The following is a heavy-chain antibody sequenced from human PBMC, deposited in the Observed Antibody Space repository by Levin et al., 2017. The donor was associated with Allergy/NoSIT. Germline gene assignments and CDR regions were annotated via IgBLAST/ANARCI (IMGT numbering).Heavy chain of an antibody. V-gene: IGHV4-38-2*01. D-gene: IGHD3-22*01. CDR3: VRGRVGYFDI. Sequence: SETLSLTCAVSGFSITSDHSWGWIRQSPGKGLEWIGSMYHTGTISYNPSLKSRVTKSRDTSTNQFSLNLSSVTAADTAVYFCVRGRVGYFDIWGQGIMVTVST. CDR1: GFSITSDHS. CDR2: MYHTGTI. J-gene: IGHJ3*02.